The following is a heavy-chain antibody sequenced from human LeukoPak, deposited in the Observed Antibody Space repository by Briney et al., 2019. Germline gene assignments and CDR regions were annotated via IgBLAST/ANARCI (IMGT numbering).Heavy chain of an antibody. Sequence: ASVKVSCKASGCTFTGYYMHWVRQAPGQGLEGMGWINPNSGGTNYAQKFQGRVTMTRDKSISTAYMELSRLRSDDTGVYYCARALGEYCRSTSCYGLADHWRQGPLVTVSS. CDR2: INPNSGGT. CDR1: GCTFTGYY. CDR3: ARALGEYCRSTSCYGLADH. J-gene: IGHJ5*02. V-gene: IGHV1-2*02. D-gene: IGHD2-2*01.